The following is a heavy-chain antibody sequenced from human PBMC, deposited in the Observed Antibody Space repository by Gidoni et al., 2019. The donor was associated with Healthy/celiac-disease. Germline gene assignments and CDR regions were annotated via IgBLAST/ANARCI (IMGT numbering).Heavy chain of an antibody. CDR2: IWYDGSNK. D-gene: IGHD3-10*01. J-gene: IGHJ4*02. V-gene: IGHV3-33*01. CDR3: ASFSMVRGVIAPYFDY. Sequence: QVQLVASGGGVVLPGRSLRLSCAASGFPFSSYGMHWVRQAPGQGLEWVAVIWYDGSNKYYADSVKGRFTISRDNSKNTLYLQMNSLRAEDTAVYYCASFSMVRGVIAPYFDYWGQGTLVTVSS. CDR1: GFPFSSYG.